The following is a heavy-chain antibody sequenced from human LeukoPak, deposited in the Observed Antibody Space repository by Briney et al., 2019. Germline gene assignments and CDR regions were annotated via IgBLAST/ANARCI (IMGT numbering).Heavy chain of an antibody. Sequence: GGSLRLSCAASGFTFSSYEMNWVRQAPGKGLEWVSYISSSGSTIYYADSVKGRFTISRDNAKNSLYLQMNSLRAEDTAVYYCARDDLLWGAFDIWGQGTMVTVSS. CDR2: ISSSGSTI. V-gene: IGHV3-48*03. D-gene: IGHD3-10*01. CDR1: GFTFSSYE. J-gene: IGHJ3*02. CDR3: ARDDLLWGAFDI.